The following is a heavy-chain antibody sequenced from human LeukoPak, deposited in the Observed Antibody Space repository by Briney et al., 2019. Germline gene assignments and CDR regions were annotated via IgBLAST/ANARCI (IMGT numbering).Heavy chain of an antibody. D-gene: IGHD3-10*01. CDR2: IGTAGDT. CDR1: GFTFSSYG. Sequence: PGGSLRLSCAASGFTFSSYGMHWVRQATGKGLEWVSAIGTAGDTYYPGSVKGRFTISRENAKNSLYLQMNSLRAGDTAVYYCARGGLWFGELHAFDYWGQGTLVTVSS. J-gene: IGHJ4*02. V-gene: IGHV3-13*01. CDR3: ARGGLWFGELHAFDY.